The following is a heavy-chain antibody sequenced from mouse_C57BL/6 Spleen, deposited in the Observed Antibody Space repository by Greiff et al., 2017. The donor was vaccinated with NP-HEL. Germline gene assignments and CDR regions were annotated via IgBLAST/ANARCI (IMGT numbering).Heavy chain of an antibody. Sequence: VKLVESGPELVKPGASVKISCKASGYAFSSSWMNWVKQRPGKGLEWIGRIYPGDGDTNYNGKFKGKATLTADKSSSTAYMQLSSLTSEDSAVYFCALFITTVVEGFDYWGQGTTLTVSS. V-gene: IGHV1-82*01. D-gene: IGHD1-1*01. J-gene: IGHJ2*01. CDR2: IYPGDGDT. CDR3: ALFITTVVEGFDY. CDR1: GYAFSSSW.